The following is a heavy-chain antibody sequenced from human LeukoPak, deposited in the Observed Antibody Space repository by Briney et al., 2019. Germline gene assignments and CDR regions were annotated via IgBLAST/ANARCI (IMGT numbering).Heavy chain of an antibody. D-gene: IGHD1-26*01. J-gene: IGHJ4*02. CDR2: ISSRGSPI. CDR1: GFSFSNYE. V-gene: IGHV3-48*03. CDR3: AGGPEYSGSPDY. Sequence: GGSLRLSCAASGFSFSNYEMMWVRQAPGKGLDWVSYISSRGSPIHYSDSVKGRFTISRDNSKNSLYLQMYSLRAEDTAVYYCAGGPEYSGSPDYWGQGTLVTVSS.